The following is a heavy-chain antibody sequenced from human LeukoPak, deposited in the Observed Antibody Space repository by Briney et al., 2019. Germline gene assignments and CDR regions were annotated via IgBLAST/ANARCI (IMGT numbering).Heavy chain of an antibody. J-gene: IGHJ4*02. CDR1: GGSFSGYD. V-gene: IGHV4-34*01. Sequence: SETLSLTCAVYGGSFSGYDWSWMRQPPGKGLEWIGEVNHSGSTNYNPSLKSRVTISVDTSKNQFSLKLSSVTAADTAVYYCARDDYYGSLDYWGQGTLVTVSS. CDR3: ARDDYYGSLDY. CDR2: VNHSGST. D-gene: IGHD3-10*01.